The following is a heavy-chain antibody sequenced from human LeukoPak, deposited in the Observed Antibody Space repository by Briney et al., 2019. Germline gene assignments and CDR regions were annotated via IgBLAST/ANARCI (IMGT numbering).Heavy chain of an antibody. CDR3: TTYLDFDWSNAFDI. D-gene: IGHD3-9*01. CDR1: GFTFSSYG. V-gene: IGHV3-15*01. J-gene: IGHJ3*02. CDR2: IKSKTDGGTT. Sequence: PGRSLRLSCAASGFTFSSYGMHWVRQAPGKGLEWVGRIKSKTDGGTTDYAAPVKGRFTISRDDSKNTLYLQMNSLKTEDTAVYYCTTYLDFDWSNAFDIWGQGTMVTVSS.